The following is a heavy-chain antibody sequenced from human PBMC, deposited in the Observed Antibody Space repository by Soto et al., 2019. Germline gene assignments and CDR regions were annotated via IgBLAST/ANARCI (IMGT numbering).Heavy chain of an antibody. J-gene: IGHJ4*02. D-gene: IGHD1-7*01. CDR3: AKLELRLITPDY. CDR2: ISGSGGST. Sequence: GGSLRFSCAASGFTFSSYAMSWVRQAPGKGLEWVSAISGSGGSTYYADSVKGRFTISRDTSKNTLYLQMNSLRAEDTAVYYCAKLELRLITPDYWGQGTLVTVSS. CDR1: GFTFSSYA. V-gene: IGHV3-23*01.